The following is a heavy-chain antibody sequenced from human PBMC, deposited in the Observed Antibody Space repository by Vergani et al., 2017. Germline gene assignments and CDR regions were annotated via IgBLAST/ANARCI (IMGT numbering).Heavy chain of an antibody. CDR2: INHSGST. J-gene: IGHJ6*03. D-gene: IGHD3-3*01. V-gene: IGHV4-34*01. CDR1: GGPFSGYY. Sequence: QVQLQQWGAGLLKPSETLSLTCAVYGGPFSGYYWSWIRQPPGKGLEWIGEINHSGSTNYNPSLKSRVTISVDTSKNQFSLKLSSVTAADTAIYYCARGPLGFXNGYYPCDYYIDVWGKGTTVTVSS. CDR3: ARGPLGFXNGYYPCDYYIDV.